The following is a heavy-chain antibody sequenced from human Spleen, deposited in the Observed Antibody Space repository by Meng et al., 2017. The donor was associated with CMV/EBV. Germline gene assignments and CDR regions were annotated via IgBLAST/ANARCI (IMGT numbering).Heavy chain of an antibody. CDR3: ARQGRVYFDY. CDR1: GGSFRGYY. V-gene: IGHV4-34*01. D-gene: IGHD3-10*01. Sequence: SLTRAVSGGSFRGYYWSWIRQAPDKELEWVGAISQSGRTNYNLALKSRVSISVHTSERQFSLELSSVTAADSAVYYCARQGRVYFDYWGQGILVTVSS. CDR2: ISQSGRT. J-gene: IGHJ4*02.